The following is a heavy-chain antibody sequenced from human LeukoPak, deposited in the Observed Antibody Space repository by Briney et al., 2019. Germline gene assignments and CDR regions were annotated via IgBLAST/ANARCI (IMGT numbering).Heavy chain of an antibody. J-gene: IGHJ6*02. CDR3: ARHNDYYVVGGMDV. Sequence: SETLSLTCTVSGYSISSGYYWGWIRQPPGKGLEWFGSIYHSGSTYYNPSLKSRVTISVDTSKNQLSLKLSSVTAADTAVYYCARHNDYYVVGGMDVRGQGTTVTVSS. V-gene: IGHV4-38-2*02. CDR2: IYHSGST. D-gene: IGHD3-10*02. CDR1: GYSISSGYY.